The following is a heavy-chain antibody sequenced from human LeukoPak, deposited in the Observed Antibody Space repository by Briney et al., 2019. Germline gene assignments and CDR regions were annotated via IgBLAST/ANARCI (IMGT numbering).Heavy chain of an antibody. J-gene: IGHJ4*02. CDR1: GFTFTTFW. CDR3: ARATRSVDY. Sequence: GGSLRLSCAASGFTFTTFWMSWVRQAPGRGLEWVAIINQDGSDKVYVDSVKGRFTISRDNPKNSLFLQLNSLRAEDTAVYYCARATRSVDYWGQGTLVTVS. CDR2: INQDGSDK. V-gene: IGHV3-7*04.